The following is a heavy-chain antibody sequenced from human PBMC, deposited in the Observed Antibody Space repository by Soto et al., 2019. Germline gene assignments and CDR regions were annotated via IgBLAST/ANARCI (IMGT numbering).Heavy chain of an antibody. D-gene: IGHD3-10*01. CDR1: GFSFSAQY. CDR3: ASDSYYYASDY. J-gene: IGHJ4*02. V-gene: IGHV3-11*01. CDR2: ISGSGTTI. Sequence: SLRLSCAASGFSFSAQYMTWMRQAPGKGLEWVSYISGSGTTIHYTDSVKGRFTVSRDNAKNSVYLQMNSLRAEDTAVYYCASDSYYYASDYWGQGTLVTVSS.